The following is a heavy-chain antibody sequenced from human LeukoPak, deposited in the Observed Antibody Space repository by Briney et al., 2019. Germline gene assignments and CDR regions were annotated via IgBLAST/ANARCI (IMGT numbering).Heavy chain of an antibody. Sequence: PSETLSLTCTVSGGSISSHYWTWIRQSPVKGLEWIGDISNSGSTSYNPSLKSRVTISIDTSKNQFSLKLSSVTAADTAVYYCGRDALVGYFSYYYMDVWGKGTAVTVSS. J-gene: IGHJ6*03. V-gene: IGHV4-59*11. CDR2: ISNSGST. D-gene: IGHD2-15*01. CDR1: GGSISSHY. CDR3: GRDALVGYFSYYYMDV.